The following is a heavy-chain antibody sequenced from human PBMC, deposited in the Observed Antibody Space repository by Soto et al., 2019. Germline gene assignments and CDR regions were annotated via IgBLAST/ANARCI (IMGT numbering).Heavy chain of an antibody. Sequence: QVQLVESGGGVVQPGRSLRLSCAASGFTFSSYAMHWVRQAPGKGLEWVAVISYDGSNKYYADSVKGRFTISRDNSKNTLYLQMNSLRAEDTAVYYCARDLGNYDFWSGYYYYGMDVWGQGTTVTVSS. CDR1: GFTFSSYA. J-gene: IGHJ6*02. CDR3: ARDLGNYDFWSGYYYYGMDV. D-gene: IGHD3-3*01. V-gene: IGHV3-30-3*01. CDR2: ISYDGSNK.